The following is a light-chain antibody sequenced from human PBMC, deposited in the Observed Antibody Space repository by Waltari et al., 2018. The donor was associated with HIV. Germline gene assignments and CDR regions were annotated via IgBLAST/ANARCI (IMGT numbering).Light chain of an antibody. CDR2: WAS. CDR3: QQYYSHPRT. J-gene: IGKJ2*01. V-gene: IGKV4-1*01. Sequence: DIVLTQSPASLTVSLGERATINCKASPSILFSTTNSNYLAWYQQKPGHPPKLLISWASGRRSGVPDRFSGAGSGTDFTLTITSLQAEDVAVYYCQQYYSHPRTFGQGTKLEI. CDR1: PSILFSTTNSNY.